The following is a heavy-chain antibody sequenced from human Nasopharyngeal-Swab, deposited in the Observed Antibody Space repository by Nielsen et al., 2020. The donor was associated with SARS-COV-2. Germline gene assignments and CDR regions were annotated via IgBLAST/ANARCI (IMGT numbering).Heavy chain of an antibody. CDR3: ARDPDVDIVATDAFDI. CDR1: GFTFSSYA. V-gene: IGHV3-30-3*01. J-gene: IGHJ3*02. Sequence: GESLKISCAASGFTFSSYAMHWVRQAPGKGLEWVAVISYDGSNKYYADSVKGRFTIFRDNSKNTLYLQMNSLRAEDTAVYYCARDPDVDIVATDAFDIWGQGTMVTVSS. CDR2: ISYDGSNK. D-gene: IGHD5-12*01.